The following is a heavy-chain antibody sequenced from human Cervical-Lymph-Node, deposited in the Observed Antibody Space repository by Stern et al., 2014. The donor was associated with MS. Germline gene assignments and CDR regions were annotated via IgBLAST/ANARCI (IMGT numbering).Heavy chain of an antibody. CDR2: IIPIFGTR. CDR1: GGTFSSNG. V-gene: IGHV1-69*06. D-gene: IGHD3-10*01. J-gene: IGHJ6*02. CDR3: ASGLIPRDHYNYYGMDV. Sequence: QVQLVQSGAEVKKPGSSVKVSCKASGGTFSSNGFSWVRQAPGQGLELVGGIIPIFGTRNYAEQFQGRVTITADTSTSTAYMDLSSLRSEDTAVYYCASGLIPRDHYNYYGMDVWGQGTAVTVSS.